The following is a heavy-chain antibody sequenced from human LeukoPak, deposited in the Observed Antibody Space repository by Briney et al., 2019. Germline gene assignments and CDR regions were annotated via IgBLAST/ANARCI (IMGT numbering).Heavy chain of an antibody. CDR1: GFTVSSNY. D-gene: IGHD2-2*01. J-gene: IGHJ4*02. Sequence: GGSLRLSCAASGFTVSSNYMSWVRQAPGKGLEWVSVIYIGGSRYYSDSVQARFTISRDISKNTLYLQMNSLRAEDTAVYYCARDWGYCSSTSCHVFDYWGQGTLVTVSS. CDR2: IYIGGSR. CDR3: ARDWGYCSSTSCHVFDY. V-gene: IGHV3-53*01.